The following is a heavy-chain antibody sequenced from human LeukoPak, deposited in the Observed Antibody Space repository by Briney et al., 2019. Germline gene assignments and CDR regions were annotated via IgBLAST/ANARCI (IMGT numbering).Heavy chain of an antibody. CDR3: AKELRLGSL. CDR1: GFTFSSYA. Sequence: PGGSLRLSCAASGFTFSSYAMHWVRQAPGKGLEWVAVISYDGSNKYYADSVKGRFTISRDNSKNTLYLQMNSLRAEDTAVYYCAKELRLGSLWGQGTLVTVSS. CDR2: ISYDGSNK. D-gene: IGHD3-10*01. J-gene: IGHJ4*02. V-gene: IGHV3-30*04.